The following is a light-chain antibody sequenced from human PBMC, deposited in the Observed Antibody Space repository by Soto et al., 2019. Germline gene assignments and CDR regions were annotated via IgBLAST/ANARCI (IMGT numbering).Light chain of an antibody. Sequence: DVVLTQSPLSLPVTPGEPVSISCRSSQSLLRSNGYVYLDWYLQKPGQSPQLLIYLGSNRASGVPDRFSGSVSGTDFTLKIIEVEDEDFGVYYCIQALQTPRTFGQGTKLEIK. CDR2: LGS. V-gene: IGKV2-28*01. CDR3: IQALQTPRT. CDR1: QSLLRSNGYVY. J-gene: IGKJ2*01.